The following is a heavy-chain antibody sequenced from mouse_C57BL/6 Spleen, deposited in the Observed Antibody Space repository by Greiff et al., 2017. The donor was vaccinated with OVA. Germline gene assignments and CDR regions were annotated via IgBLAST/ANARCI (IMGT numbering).Heavy chain of an antibody. CDR3: AIYYYGSSPFAD. CDR2: IYPGDGDT. D-gene: IGHD1-1*01. V-gene: IGHV1-82*01. CDR1: GYAFSSSW. J-gene: IGHJ3*01. Sequence: VKLVESGPELVKPGASVKISCKASGYAFSSSWMNWVKQRPGKGLEWIGRIYPGDGDTNYNGKFKGKATLTADKSSSTAYMQLSSLTSEDSAVYFCAIYYYGSSPFADWGQGTLVTVSA.